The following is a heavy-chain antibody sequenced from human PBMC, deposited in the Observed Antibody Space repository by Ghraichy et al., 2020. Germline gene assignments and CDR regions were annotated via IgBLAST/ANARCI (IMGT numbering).Heavy chain of an antibody. D-gene: IGHD4-23*01. CDR1: GGTFSSYA. Sequence: SVKVPCKASGGTFSSYAISWVRQAPGQGLEWMGGIIPIFGTANYAQKFQGRVTITADESTSTAYMELSSLRSEDTAVYYCARRGDYGGNFDYWGQGTLVTVSS. CDR3: ARRGDYGGNFDY. J-gene: IGHJ4*02. CDR2: IIPIFGTA. V-gene: IGHV1-69*13.